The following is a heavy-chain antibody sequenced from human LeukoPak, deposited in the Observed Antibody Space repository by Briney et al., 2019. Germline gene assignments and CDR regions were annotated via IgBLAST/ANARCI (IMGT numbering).Heavy chain of an antibody. Sequence: PSETLSLTCAVSGGSISSSSYFWGWIRQPPGKGLEWIGSIYNSGTTYHNPSLKSRVTISVDTSKNQFSLKLTSVTAADTAVYYCARHRWNDEFYFDYWGQGTLVTVSS. CDR1: GGSISSSSYF. J-gene: IGHJ4*02. D-gene: IGHD1-1*01. CDR3: ARHRWNDEFYFDY. CDR2: IYNSGTT. V-gene: IGHV4-39*01.